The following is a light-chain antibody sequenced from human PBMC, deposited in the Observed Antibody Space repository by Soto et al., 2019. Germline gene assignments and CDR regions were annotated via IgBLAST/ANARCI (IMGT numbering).Light chain of an antibody. Sequence: ETVLTQSPATLSLSPGERATLSCTASQSVSTSLGWYQQKPGQAPRRLIYETSNRATGIPARFSGSGSGTDFTLTISSLEPEDFAVYYCQQRRNWPRTFGGGTKVEIK. CDR1: QSVSTS. J-gene: IGKJ4*01. CDR3: QQRRNWPRT. V-gene: IGKV3-11*01. CDR2: ETS.